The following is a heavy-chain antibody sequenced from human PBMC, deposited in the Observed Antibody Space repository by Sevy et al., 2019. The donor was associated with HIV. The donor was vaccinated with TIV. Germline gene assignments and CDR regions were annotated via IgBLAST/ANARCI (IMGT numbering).Heavy chain of an antibody. D-gene: IGHD1-26*01. CDR3: AGVFGIGIVGATPDY. V-gene: IGHV3-11*01. J-gene: IGHJ4*02. CDR2: IRSTGDTI. Sequence: GGSLRLSCAASEFTFSDYNMIWIRQAPGRGLEWISYIRSTGDTIYYADSVKGRFTISRDNAKNSLYLQMNSLTAGDTAVYYWAGVFGIGIVGATPDYWGQGTLVTVSS. CDR1: EFTFSDYN.